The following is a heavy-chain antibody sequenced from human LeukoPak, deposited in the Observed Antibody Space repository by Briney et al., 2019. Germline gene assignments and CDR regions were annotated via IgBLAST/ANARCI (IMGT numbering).Heavy chain of an antibody. V-gene: IGHV1-18*04. D-gene: IGHD3-9*01. J-gene: IGHJ5*02. CDR1: GYTFTSYG. CDR3: ARGDILTHKPWFDP. Sequence: GASVKVSCKASGYTFTSYGINWVRQAPGQGLEWMGWISAYNGNTNYAQKLQGRVTLTTDTSTSTAYMELRSLRSDDTAVYYCARGDILTHKPWFDPWGQGTLVTVSS. CDR2: ISAYNGNT.